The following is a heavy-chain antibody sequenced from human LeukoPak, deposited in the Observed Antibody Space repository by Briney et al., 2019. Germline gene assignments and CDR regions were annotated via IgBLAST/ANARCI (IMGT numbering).Heavy chain of an antibody. J-gene: IGHJ4*02. CDR1: GFTFSDYY. D-gene: IGHD3-22*01. V-gene: IGHV3-11*03. Sequence: GGSLRLSCAASGFTFSDYYMSWIRQAPGKGLEWVSYISSSSSYTNYADSVKGRFTISRDNAKNSLYLQMNGLRAEDTAVYYCASIPTYYYDSSGSAVDYWGQGTLVTVSS. CDR2: ISSSSSYT. CDR3: ASIPTYYYDSSGSAVDY.